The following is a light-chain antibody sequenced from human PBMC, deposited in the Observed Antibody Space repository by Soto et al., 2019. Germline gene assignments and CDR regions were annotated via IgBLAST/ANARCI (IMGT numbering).Light chain of an antibody. V-gene: IGKV3-20*01. Sequence: EIVLTQSPGTLSLSPGERATLSCRASQSVSSSYLAWYQQKPGQAPRLLIYGASSRATGIPDRFSGSGSGXDFXLXXXXXXPEXXXVXXXQXXXXSXXTFGQGTKVEIK. CDR3: QXXXXSXXT. J-gene: IGKJ1*01. CDR2: GAS. CDR1: QSVSSSY.